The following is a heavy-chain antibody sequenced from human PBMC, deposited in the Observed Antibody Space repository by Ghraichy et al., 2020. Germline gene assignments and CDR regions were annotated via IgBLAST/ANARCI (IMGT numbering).Heavy chain of an antibody. J-gene: IGHJ4*02. CDR2: IKQDGSEK. V-gene: IGHV3-7*03. Sequence: GESLNISCAASGFTFSSYWMSWVRQAPGKGLEWVANIKQDGSEKYYVDSVKGRFTISRDNAKNSLYLQMNSLRAEDTAVYYCARDGPGGGLRFLEWLLPFDYWGQGTLVTVSS. CDR3: ARDGPGGGLRFLEWLLPFDY. CDR1: GFTFSSYW. D-gene: IGHD3-3*01.